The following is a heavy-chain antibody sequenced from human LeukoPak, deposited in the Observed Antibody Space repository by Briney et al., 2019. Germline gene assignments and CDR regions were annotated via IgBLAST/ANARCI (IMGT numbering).Heavy chain of an antibody. CDR3: ARALTPRHPTFEDIVVVPAAIGWFDP. Sequence: SETLSLTCTVSGGSISSYYWSWIRQPPGKGLEWIGYIYYSGSTNYNPSLKSRVTISVDRSKNQFSPKLISVTTADTAVYYCARALTPRHPTFEDIVVVPAAIGWFDPWGQGTLVTVSS. CDR2: IYYSGST. CDR1: GGSISSYY. D-gene: IGHD2-2*01. V-gene: IGHV4-59*12. J-gene: IGHJ5*02.